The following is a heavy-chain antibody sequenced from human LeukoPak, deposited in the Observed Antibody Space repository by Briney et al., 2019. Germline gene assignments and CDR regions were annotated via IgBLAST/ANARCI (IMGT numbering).Heavy chain of an antibody. D-gene: IGHD3-3*01. V-gene: IGHV1-8*01. CDR2: MNPNSGNT. Sequence: GASVKVSCKASGYTFTRYDINWVRQATGQGLEWMGWMNPNSGNTGYAQKFQGRVTMTRNTSISTAYMELSSLRSEDTAVYYCARVGDFWSGYAYYYYGMDVWGQGTTVTVSS. J-gene: IGHJ6*02. CDR3: ARVGDFWSGYAYYYYGMDV. CDR1: GYTFTRYD.